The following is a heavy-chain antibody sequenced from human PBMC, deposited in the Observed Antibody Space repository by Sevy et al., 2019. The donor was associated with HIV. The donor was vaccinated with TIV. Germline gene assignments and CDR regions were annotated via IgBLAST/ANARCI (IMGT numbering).Heavy chain of an antibody. V-gene: IGHV4-59*08. D-gene: IGHD1-26*01. Sequence: SETLSLTCTVSGGSITSLYWNWIRQPPGKGLEWFGNIYYNGHINYNPYLKSRVTLSLVTSKNQFTLRLSSVTAADTAMYYCAGENAWGRGYSWGQGTLVTVSS. CDR1: GGSITSLY. CDR3: AGENAWGRGYS. CDR2: IYYNGHI. J-gene: IGHJ4*02.